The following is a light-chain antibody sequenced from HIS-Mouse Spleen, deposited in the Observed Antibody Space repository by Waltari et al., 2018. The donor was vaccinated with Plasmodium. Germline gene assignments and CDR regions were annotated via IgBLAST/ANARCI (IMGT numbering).Light chain of an antibody. CDR2: GAS. CDR1: QSVSSSY. J-gene: IGKJ1*01. Sequence: EIVLTQSPGTLSLSPGARATLSFRASQSVSSSYLAWYQQKPGQAPRLLTYGASSRATGIPDRFSGSGSGTDFTLTISRLEPEDFAVYYCQQYGSSLPWTFGQGTKVEIK. V-gene: IGKV3-20*01. CDR3: QQYGSSLPWT.